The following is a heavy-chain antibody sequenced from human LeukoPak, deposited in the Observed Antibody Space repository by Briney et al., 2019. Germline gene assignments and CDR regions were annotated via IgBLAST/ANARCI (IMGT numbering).Heavy chain of an antibody. J-gene: IGHJ4*02. Sequence: PSETLSLTCTVSGGSISSYYWSWIRQPPGKGLEWIGYIYTSGSTNYNPSLKSRVTISVDTSKNQFSLKLSSVTAADTAVYYCARHQGDGYNFDYWGQGTLVTVSS. D-gene: IGHD5-24*01. CDR3: ARHQGDGYNFDY. V-gene: IGHV4-4*09. CDR1: GGSISSYY. CDR2: IYTSGST.